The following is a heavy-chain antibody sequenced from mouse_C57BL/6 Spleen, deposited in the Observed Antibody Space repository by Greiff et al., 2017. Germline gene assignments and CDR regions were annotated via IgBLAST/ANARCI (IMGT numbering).Heavy chain of an antibody. V-gene: IGHV1-69*01. CDR1: GYTFTSYW. D-gene: IGHD1-1*01. Sequence: VLLQQPGAELVMPGASVKLSCKASGYTFTSYWMHWVKQRPGQGLEWIGEIDPSDSYTNYNQKFKGKSTLTVDKSSSTAYMQLSSLTSEDSAVYYCARSYGSSCSYWYFEGWGTGATVTVSS. CDR3: ARSYGSSCSYWYFEG. CDR2: IDPSDSYT. J-gene: IGHJ1*03.